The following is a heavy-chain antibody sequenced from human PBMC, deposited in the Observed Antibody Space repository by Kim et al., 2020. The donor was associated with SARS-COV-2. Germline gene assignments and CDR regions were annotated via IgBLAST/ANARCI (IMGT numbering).Heavy chain of an antibody. D-gene: IGHD3-10*01. CDR3: ARAVRGVIMKPFDY. V-gene: IGHV4-34*01. J-gene: IGHJ4*02. Sequence: NPSLKGQVTISVDTSKNQYSLKLSSVTAADTAVYYCARAVRGVIMKPFDYWGQGTLVTVSS.